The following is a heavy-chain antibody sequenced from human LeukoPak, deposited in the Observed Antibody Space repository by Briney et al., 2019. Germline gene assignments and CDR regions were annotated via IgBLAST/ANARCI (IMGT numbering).Heavy chain of an antibody. CDR3: AKDHRTAVPGTDFDY. CDR1: GFTFSSYG. CDR2: ISGSGGST. D-gene: IGHD6-19*01. V-gene: IGHV3-23*01. Sequence: PGGSLRLSCAASGFTFSSYGMSWVRQAPGKGLEWVSGISGSGGSTYYAGSVKGRFTISRDNSKNTLFLQVNSLRAEDTAMYYCAKDHRTAVPGTDFDYWGQGTLVTVSS. J-gene: IGHJ4*02.